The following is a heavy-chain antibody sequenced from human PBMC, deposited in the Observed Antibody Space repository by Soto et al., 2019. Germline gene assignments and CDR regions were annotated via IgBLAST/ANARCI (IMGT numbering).Heavy chain of an antibody. V-gene: IGHV1-3*01. CDR2: INAGNGNT. D-gene: IGHD2-8*01. Sequence: GASVKVCCKTSGFTFISYAMHWVRQAPGQRLEWMGWINAGNGNTKYSQKFQGRVTITRDTSARTVYMELSSLTSKDTAVYYCARGGVSYWFDPWGQGTLVTVSS. CDR3: ARGGVSYWFDP. J-gene: IGHJ5*02. CDR1: GFTFISYA.